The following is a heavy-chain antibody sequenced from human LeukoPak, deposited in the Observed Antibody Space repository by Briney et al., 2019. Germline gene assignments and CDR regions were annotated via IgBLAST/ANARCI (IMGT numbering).Heavy chain of an antibody. CDR3: ARSWFGENYYYYGMDV. CDR1: GYTFTSYD. V-gene: IGHV1-8*01. CDR2: MNPNSGNT. J-gene: IGHJ6*02. Sequence: ASVKVSCKASGYTFTSYDINWVRQATGQGLEWMGWMNPNSGNTGYAQKFQGRVTMTRNTSISTAYMELSSLRSEDTAVYYCARSWFGENYYYYGMDVWGQGTTVTVSS. D-gene: IGHD3-10*01.